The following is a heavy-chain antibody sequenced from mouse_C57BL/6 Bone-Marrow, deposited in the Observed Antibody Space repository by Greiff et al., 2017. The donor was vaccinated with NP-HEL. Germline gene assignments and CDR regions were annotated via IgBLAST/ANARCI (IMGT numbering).Heavy chain of an antibody. CDR3: ARYSNYAWFAY. D-gene: IGHD2-5*01. CDR2: IWTGGDT. Sequence: VQRVESGPGLVAPSQSLSITCTVSGFSLTSYAISWVRQPPGKGLEWLGVIWTGGDTNYNSALKSRLSISKDNSKSQVFLKMNSLQTDDTARYYCARYSNYAWFAYWGQGTLVTVSA. CDR1: GFSLTSYA. V-gene: IGHV2-9-1*01. J-gene: IGHJ3*01.